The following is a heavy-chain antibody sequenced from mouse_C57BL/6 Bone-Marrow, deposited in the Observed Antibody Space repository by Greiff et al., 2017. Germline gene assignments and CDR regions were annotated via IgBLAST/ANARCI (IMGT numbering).Heavy chain of an antibody. Sequence: QVQLQQSGAELVKPGASVKMSCKASGYTFTSYWITWVKQRPGQGLEWIGDIYPGSGSTNYNEKFKSKAPLTVDTSSSTAYMQLSSLTSEDSAVYYCARYYDYPWFAYWGQGTLVTVSA. D-gene: IGHD2-4*01. J-gene: IGHJ3*01. V-gene: IGHV1-55*01. CDR2: IYPGSGST. CDR3: ARYYDYPWFAY. CDR1: GYTFTSYW.